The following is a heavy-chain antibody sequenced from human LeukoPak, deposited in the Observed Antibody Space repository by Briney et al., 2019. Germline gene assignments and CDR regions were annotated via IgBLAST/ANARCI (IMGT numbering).Heavy chain of an antibody. V-gene: IGHV1-2*02. J-gene: IGHJ4*02. CDR2: INPKSGAA. Sequence: ASVKVSCKASGYIFSDYYMHWVRQAPGQGLEWLGWINPKSGAADYAQQFRGRVTMTRDTSINTDYMEMKRVTSDDTAVYYCARDGIAAAGTWGQGTLVTVSS. D-gene: IGHD6-13*01. CDR3: ARDGIAAAGT. CDR1: GYIFSDYY.